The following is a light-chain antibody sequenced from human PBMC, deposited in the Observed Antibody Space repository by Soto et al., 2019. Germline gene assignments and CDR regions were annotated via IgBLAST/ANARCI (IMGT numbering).Light chain of an antibody. CDR1: QGISAS. V-gene: IGKV1-27*01. Sequence: DVQMTQSPSSLYSSVGDRVTITCRASQGISASLAWYQQKPGQIPNLLIFAASTLQSGVPSRFSGSGSGTDFTLTISSLQSEDVATYYCQNSNSAPLTFGGGTKVELK. CDR2: AAS. J-gene: IGKJ4*01. CDR3: QNSNSAPLT.